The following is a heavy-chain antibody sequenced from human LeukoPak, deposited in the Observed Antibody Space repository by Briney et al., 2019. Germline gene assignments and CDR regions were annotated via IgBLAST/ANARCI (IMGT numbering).Heavy chain of an antibody. CDR2: IYYSGSA. CDR1: GGSISSGGYY. Sequence: SETLSLTCTVSGGSISSGGYYWSWIRQHPGKGLEWIGYIYYSGSAYYNPSLKSRVTISVDTSENQFSLKLSSVTAADTAVYYCARVGDSYSSGWYDAPYYFDYWGQGTLVTVSS. D-gene: IGHD6-19*01. V-gene: IGHV4-31*03. CDR3: ARVGDSYSSGWYDAPYYFDY. J-gene: IGHJ4*02.